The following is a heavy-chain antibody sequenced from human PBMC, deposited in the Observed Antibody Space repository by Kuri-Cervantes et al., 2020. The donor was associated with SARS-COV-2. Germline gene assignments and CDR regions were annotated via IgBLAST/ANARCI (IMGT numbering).Heavy chain of an antibody. D-gene: IGHD7-27*01. CDR3: ASLRTGEGPLLDY. Sequence: SETLSLTCTVSGGSISSSSYYWGWIRQPPGKGLEWIGYIYYSGSTNYNPSLKSRVTISVDTSKNQFSLKLSSVTAADTAVYYCASLRTGEGPLLDYWGQGTLVTVSS. CDR1: GGSISSSSYY. J-gene: IGHJ4*02. CDR2: IYYSGST. V-gene: IGHV4-61*05.